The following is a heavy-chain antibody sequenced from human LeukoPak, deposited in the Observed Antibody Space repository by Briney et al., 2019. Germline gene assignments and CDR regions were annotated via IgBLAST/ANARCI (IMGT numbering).Heavy chain of an antibody. V-gene: IGHV1-2*02. Sequence: ASVKVSCKASGYTFTSYGISWVRQAPGQGLEWMGWINPNSGGTNYAQKFQGKVTVTRDTSISTAYMELSRLRSDDTAVYYCARGTTVTTVPYYYYYMDVWGKGTTVTVSS. CDR3: ARGTTVTTVPYYYYYMDV. CDR1: GYTFTSYG. J-gene: IGHJ6*03. D-gene: IGHD4-17*01. CDR2: INPNSGGT.